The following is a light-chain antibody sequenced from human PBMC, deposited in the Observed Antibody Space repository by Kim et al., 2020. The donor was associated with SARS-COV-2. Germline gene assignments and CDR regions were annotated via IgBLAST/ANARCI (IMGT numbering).Light chain of an antibody. Sequence: DIHMTQSPSSLSASVGDRVTVTCRASQAISNYLAWYQQKPGKVPKLLIYAASTLQSGVPSRFSGKASGTDFTLTISSLQPEDVAVYYCQKYNNAPLTFGGGTKLEI. CDR2: AAS. J-gene: IGKJ4*01. CDR3: QKYNNAPLT. CDR1: QAISNY. V-gene: IGKV1-27*01.